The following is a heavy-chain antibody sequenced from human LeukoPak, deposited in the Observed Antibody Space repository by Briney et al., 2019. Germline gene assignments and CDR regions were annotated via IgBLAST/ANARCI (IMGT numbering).Heavy chain of an antibody. CDR1: GGSINSGGYY. CDR3: ARGSVQYWFDP. J-gene: IGHJ5*02. CDR2: IYYSGST. V-gene: IGHV4-31*03. Sequence: PSETLSLTCTVSGGSINSGGYYWSWIRQHPGKGLEWIGYIYYSGSTYYNPSLKSRVTISVDTSKNQFSLKLSSVTAADRAVYYCARGSVQYWFDPWGQGTLVTVSS.